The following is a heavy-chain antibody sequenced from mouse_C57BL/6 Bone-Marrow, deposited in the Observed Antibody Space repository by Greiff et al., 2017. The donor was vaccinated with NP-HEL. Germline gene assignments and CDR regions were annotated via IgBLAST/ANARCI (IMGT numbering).Heavy chain of an antibody. CDR3: AAEASNYHFAS. D-gene: IGHD2-5*01. CDR2: IDPSDSYT. J-gene: IGHJ3*01. Sequence: VQLQQPGAELVMPGASVKLSCKASGYTFTSYWMHWVKQRPGQGLEWIGEIDPSDSYTNYNQKFKGKSTLTVDKSSSTAYMQLSSLTSEDSEVAEGAAEASNYHFASLVQWPLLPFSS. CDR1: GYTFTSYW. V-gene: IGHV1-69*01.